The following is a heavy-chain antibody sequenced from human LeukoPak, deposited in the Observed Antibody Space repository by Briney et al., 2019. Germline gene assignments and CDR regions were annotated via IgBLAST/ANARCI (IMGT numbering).Heavy chain of an antibody. CDR3: ARSEDTAMVCTY. V-gene: IGHV1-69*05. J-gene: IGHJ4*02. Sequence: SVKVSCKASGGTFSSYTISWVRQAPGQGLEWMGRIIPIFGTANYAQKFQGRVTITTDESTSTAYMELSSPRSEDTVVYYCARSEDTAMVCTYWGQGTLVTVSS. CDR2: IIPIFGTA. D-gene: IGHD5-18*01. CDR1: GGTFSSYT.